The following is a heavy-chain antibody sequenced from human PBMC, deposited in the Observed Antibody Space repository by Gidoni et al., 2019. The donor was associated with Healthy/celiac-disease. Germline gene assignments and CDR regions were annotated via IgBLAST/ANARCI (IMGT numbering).Heavy chain of an antibody. Sequence: QVQLVESGGGVVQPGRSLRLSCAASGFTFSSYGMHWVRQAPGKGLEWVAVIWYDGSNKYYADSVKGRFTISRDNSKNTLYQQMNSLRAEDTAVYYCARGTRGVPPGYFDYWGQGTLVTVSS. CDR1: GFTFSSYG. CDR2: IWYDGSNK. CDR3: ARGTRGVPPGYFDY. D-gene: IGHD2-8*01. J-gene: IGHJ4*02. V-gene: IGHV3-33*01.